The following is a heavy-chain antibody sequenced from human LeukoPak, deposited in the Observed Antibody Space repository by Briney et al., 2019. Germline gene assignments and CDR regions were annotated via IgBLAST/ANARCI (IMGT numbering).Heavy chain of an antibody. V-gene: IGHV3-7*01. D-gene: IGHD3-16*02. CDR1: GFTFSSYW. J-gene: IGHJ3*02. CDR2: IKQDGSEK. Sequence: GGSLRLSCAASGFTFSSYWMSWVRQAPGKGLEWAANIKQDGSEKYYVDSVKGRFTISRDNAKNSLYLQMNSLRAEDTAVYYCARDLGGVIDIEADAFDIWGQGTMVTVSS. CDR3: ARDLGGVIDIEADAFDI.